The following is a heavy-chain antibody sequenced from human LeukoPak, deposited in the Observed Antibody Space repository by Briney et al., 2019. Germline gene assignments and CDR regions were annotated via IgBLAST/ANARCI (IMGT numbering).Heavy chain of an antibody. Sequence: AGGSLRLSCAASGFTVSSNYMSWVRQAPGKGLERVSVIYSGGSTYYADSVKGRFTISRDNSKNTLYLQMNSLRAEDTAVYYCARARIVGATKAFDICGQGTMVTVSS. CDR2: IYSGGST. J-gene: IGHJ3*02. D-gene: IGHD1-26*01. CDR1: GFTVSSNY. CDR3: ARARIVGATKAFDI. V-gene: IGHV3-53*01.